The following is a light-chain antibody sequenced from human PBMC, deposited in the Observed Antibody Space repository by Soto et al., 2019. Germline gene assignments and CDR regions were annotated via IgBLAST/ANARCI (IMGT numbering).Light chain of an antibody. CDR2: GTS. CDR1: QSISSD. V-gene: IGKV3-15*01. J-gene: IGKJ1*01. Sequence: EIVMPQSRATLSVSPGERATLSCSSRQSISSDVAWYQQKPGQAPRLPIYGTSTRATGIPARFTGSGSGTEFTLTISSLQSEDFAVYYCQQYNNWPTWTFGQGTKVDIK. CDR3: QQYNNWPTWT.